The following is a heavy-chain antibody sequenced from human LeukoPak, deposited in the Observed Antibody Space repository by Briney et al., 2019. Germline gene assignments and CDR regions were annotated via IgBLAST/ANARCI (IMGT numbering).Heavy chain of an antibody. CDR3: GKRGSSWYGEGDFDY. J-gene: IGHJ4*02. D-gene: IGHD6-13*01. V-gene: IGHV3-23*01. CDR2: ISGSGGST. CDR1: GFTFSSYA. Sequence: PGGSLRLSCAASGFTFSSYAMSWVRQAPGKGLEWVSAISGSGGSTYYADSVKGRFTISRDNSKNTLYLQMNSLRAEDTAVYYCGKRGSSWYGEGDFDYWGQGTLVTVSS.